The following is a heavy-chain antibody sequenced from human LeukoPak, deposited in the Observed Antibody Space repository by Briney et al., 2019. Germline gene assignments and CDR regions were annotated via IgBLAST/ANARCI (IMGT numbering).Heavy chain of an antibody. CDR3: ARFGGSYGVFDY. CDR1: GYTFTSYD. CDR2: MNPNSGST. J-gene: IGHJ4*02. D-gene: IGHD1-26*01. V-gene: IGHV1-8*01. Sequence: ASVKVSCKASGYTFTSYDINWVRQATGQGLEWMGWMNPNSGSTGYAQKFQGRVTMTRSTSISTAYMELSSLRSEDTAVYYCARFGGSYGVFDYWGQGTLVTVSS.